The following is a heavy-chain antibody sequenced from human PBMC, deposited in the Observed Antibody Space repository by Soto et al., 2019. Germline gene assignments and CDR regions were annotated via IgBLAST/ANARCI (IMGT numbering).Heavy chain of an antibody. CDR3: AKDHHMRYFDWSPRGDFDY. D-gene: IGHD3-9*01. J-gene: IGHJ4*02. Sequence: HPGGSLRLSCAASGFTFSSYAMSWVRQAPGKGLEWVSAISGSGGSTYYADSVKGRFTISRDNSKNTLYLQMNSLRAEDTAVYYCAKDHHMRYFDWSPRGDFDYWGQGTLVTVSS. V-gene: IGHV3-23*01. CDR2: ISGSGGST. CDR1: GFTFSSYA.